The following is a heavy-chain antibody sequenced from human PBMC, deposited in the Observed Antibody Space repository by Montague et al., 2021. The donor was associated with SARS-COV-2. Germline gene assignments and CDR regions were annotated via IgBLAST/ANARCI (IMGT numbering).Heavy chain of an antibody. V-gene: IGHV4-34*01. D-gene: IGHD1-1*01. Sequence: SETLSLTCAVTSGSLRNYYWSWIRQPPGKGLEWIGEIRLAGGSNYNPSLKCRVTISLDTSNNQVSLSLNSVTAADTAVYYCARAGSQRFFEFWGRGTLVTVSS. J-gene: IGHJ2*01. CDR1: SGSLRNYY. CDR2: IRLAGGS. CDR3: ARAGSQRFFEF.